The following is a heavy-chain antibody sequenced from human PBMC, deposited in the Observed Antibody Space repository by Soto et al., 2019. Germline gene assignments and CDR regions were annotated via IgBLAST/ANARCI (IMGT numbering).Heavy chain of an antibody. CDR1: GFSLSTSGVG. CDR2: IYWDNDK. V-gene: IGHV2-5*02. D-gene: IGHD6-19*01. J-gene: IGHJ5*02. CDR3: AHRPRQAHTGWSPNEFDP. Sequence: SGPTLVNPTQTLTLTCTFSGFSLSTSGVGVGWIRQPPGKALEWLALIYWDNDKRYSPSLKSRLTITKDTSKNQVVLTMTNMDPVDTATYYCAHRPRQAHTGWSPNEFDPWGQGTLVTVSS.